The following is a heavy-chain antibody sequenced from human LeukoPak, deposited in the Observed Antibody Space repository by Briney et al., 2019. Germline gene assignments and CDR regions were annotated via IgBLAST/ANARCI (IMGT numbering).Heavy chain of an antibody. CDR3: ARGSDYDILTGYYTHPNWFDP. Sequence: PGGSLRLSCAASGFTFSSYWMSWVRQAPGKGLEWIGSIYYSGSTYSNPSLKSRVTISVDTSKNQFSLKLSSVTAADTAVYYCARGSDYDILTGYYTHPNWFDPWGQGTLVTVSS. J-gene: IGHJ5*02. CDR1: GFTFSSYW. CDR2: IYYSGST. D-gene: IGHD3-9*01. V-gene: IGHV4-39*07.